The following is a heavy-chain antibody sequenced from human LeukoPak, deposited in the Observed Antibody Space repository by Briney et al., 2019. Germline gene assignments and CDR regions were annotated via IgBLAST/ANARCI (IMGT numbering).Heavy chain of an antibody. CDR1: GGSISSSSYY. Sequence: SETLSLTCTVSGGSISSSSYYWGWIRQPPGKGLEWIGSLYYSGSTYYNPSLKSRVTISVDTSKNQFSLKLSSVTAADTAAYYCARRPGYSYGQYYFDYWGQGTLVTVSS. CDR3: ARRPGYSYGQYYFDY. J-gene: IGHJ4*02. CDR2: LYYSGST. D-gene: IGHD5-18*01. V-gene: IGHV4-39*01.